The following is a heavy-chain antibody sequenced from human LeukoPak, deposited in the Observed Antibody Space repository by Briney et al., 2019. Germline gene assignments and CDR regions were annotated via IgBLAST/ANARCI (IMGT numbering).Heavy chain of an antibody. CDR2: IYSGGST. D-gene: IGHD6-13*01. CDR3: ARELAAAGYLDY. Sequence: GGSLRLSCAASGFTVSSNYMSWVRQAPGKGLEWVSVIYSGGSTYYADSVKGRFTISRDNSKNTLYLQMDSLRAEDTAVYYCARELAAAGYLDYWGQGTLVTVSS. J-gene: IGHJ4*02. CDR1: GFTVSSNY. V-gene: IGHV3-53*01.